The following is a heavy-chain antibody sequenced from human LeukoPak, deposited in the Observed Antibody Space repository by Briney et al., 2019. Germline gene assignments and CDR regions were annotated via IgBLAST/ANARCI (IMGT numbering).Heavy chain of an antibody. CDR3: ASAAATKNYYYYMDV. J-gene: IGHJ6*03. CDR2: MNPNSGNT. CDR1: GYTFTSYD. Sequence: ASVKASCKASGYTFTSYDINWVRQATGQGLEWMGWMNPNSGNTGYAQKFQGRVTMTRNTSISTAYMELSSLRSEDTAVYYCASAAATKNYYYYMDVWGKGTTVTVSS. V-gene: IGHV1-8*01. D-gene: IGHD2-15*01.